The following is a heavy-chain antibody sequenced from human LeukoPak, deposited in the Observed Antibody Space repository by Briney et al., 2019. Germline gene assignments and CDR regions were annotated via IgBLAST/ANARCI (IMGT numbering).Heavy chain of an antibody. D-gene: IGHD6-13*01. CDR1: GFSFDDYS. J-gene: IGHJ6*03. CDR2: ISWDGGST. V-gene: IGHV3-43D*03. Sequence: PGGSLRLSCAASGFSFDDYSMHWVRQAPGKGLEWVSLISWDGGSTYYADSVKGRFTISRDNSKNSLYLQMNSLRAEDTALYYCAKGSSSWYYMDVWGKGTTVTVSS. CDR3: AKGSSSWYYMDV.